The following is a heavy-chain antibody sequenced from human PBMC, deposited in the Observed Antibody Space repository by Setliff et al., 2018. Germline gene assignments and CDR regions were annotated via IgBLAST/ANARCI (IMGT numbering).Heavy chain of an antibody. J-gene: IGHJ5*01. CDR1: GFTFSNHG. CDR3: ATGPRDNRNFLNWLGS. D-gene: IGHD3-3*01. V-gene: IGHV3-15*01. CDR2: IKSSTEDAST. Sequence: GSLRLSCAASGFTFSNHGMHWVRQAPGKGLEWVGRIKSSTEDASTDLAAAVKGRFTMSRDDSRNTVYLQMSSLKSEDTALYFCATGPRDNRNFLNWLGSWGQGTLVTVSS.